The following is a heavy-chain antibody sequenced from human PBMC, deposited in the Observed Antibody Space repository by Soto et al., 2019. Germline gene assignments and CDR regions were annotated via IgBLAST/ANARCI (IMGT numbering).Heavy chain of an antibody. V-gene: IGHV3-11*01. J-gene: IGHJ4*02. CDR3: ARDGRGVAAADAFDY. Sequence: GGSLRLSCAASGFTFSDYYMSWIRQAPGKGLEWVSYISSSGSTIYYADSLKGRFTISRDNAKNSLYLQMNSVRAEDTAVYYCARDGRGVAAADAFDYWGQGTLVTVSS. CDR2: ISSSGSTI. CDR1: GFTFSDYY. D-gene: IGHD6-13*01.